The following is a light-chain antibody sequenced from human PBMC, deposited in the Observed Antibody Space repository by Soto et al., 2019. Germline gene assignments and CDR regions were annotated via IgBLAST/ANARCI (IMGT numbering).Light chain of an antibody. CDR1: QSVSSSY. V-gene: IGKV3-20*01. J-gene: IGKJ3*01. Sequence: EIVLTQSPGTLSLSPGERATLSCRASQSVSSSYLAWYQQKPGQAPRLLIYGASSRATGIPDRFSGSGSGTDFTLTISRLEPEDFAVYYCQQYAATPRTFGPGTKVDI. CDR3: QQYAATPRT. CDR2: GAS.